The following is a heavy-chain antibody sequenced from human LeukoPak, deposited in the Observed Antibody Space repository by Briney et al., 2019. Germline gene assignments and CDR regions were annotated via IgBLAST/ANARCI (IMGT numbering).Heavy chain of an antibody. D-gene: IGHD3-10*01. Sequence: PGRSLRLSCAASGFTFSSYSMNWVRQAPGKGLEWVSSISSSSYIYYADSVKGRFTISRDNAKNSLYLQMNSLRAEDTAVYYCARRSGSGSPRDYWGQGTLVTVSS. V-gene: IGHV3-21*01. J-gene: IGHJ4*02. CDR3: ARRSGSGSPRDY. CDR1: GFTFSSYS. CDR2: ISSSSYI.